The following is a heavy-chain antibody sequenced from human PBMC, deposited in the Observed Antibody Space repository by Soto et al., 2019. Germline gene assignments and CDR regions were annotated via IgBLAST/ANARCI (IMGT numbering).Heavy chain of an antibody. CDR1: GFTFSDHY. CDR3: SRVRYSSGWSTDY. V-gene: IGHV3-72*01. Sequence: EVQLVESGGGLVQPGGSLSLSCAASGFTFSDHYMDWVRQAPGKGLGWVGRTRNKANSYTTESAASGKGRFTITRDESQNSMYLQMNSLKTEDTAVYYCSRVRYSSGWSTDYWGQGTLVTVSS. D-gene: IGHD6-19*01. CDR2: TRNKANSYTT. J-gene: IGHJ4*02.